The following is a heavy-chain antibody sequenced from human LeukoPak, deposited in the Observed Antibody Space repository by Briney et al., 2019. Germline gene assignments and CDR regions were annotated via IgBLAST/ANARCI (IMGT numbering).Heavy chain of an antibody. V-gene: IGHV3-23*01. D-gene: IGHD6-6*01. Sequence: LPGGSLRLSCAASGFTFSSYAMSWVRQAPGKGLEWVSAISISGENTYYADSVKGRFTISRDTSRNTLYLQMHSLRAEDTAVYYCARLISTSSSRFSDYWGQGTLVTVSS. CDR1: GFTFSSYA. CDR3: ARLISTSSSRFSDY. CDR2: ISISGENT. J-gene: IGHJ4*02.